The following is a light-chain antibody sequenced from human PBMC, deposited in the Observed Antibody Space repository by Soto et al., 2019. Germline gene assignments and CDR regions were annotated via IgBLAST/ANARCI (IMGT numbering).Light chain of an antibody. V-gene: IGLV2-14*01. CDR2: DVS. J-gene: IGLJ2*01. CDR3: SSYTSSSTVL. Sequence: QSVLTQPASVSGSPGQSITISCTGTSSDVGGYNYVSWYQQHPGKAPKVMIYDVSHRPSGVSNRFSGSKSGNTASLTISGLQAEDEADYHCSSYTSSSTVLFGGGTKVTVL. CDR1: SSDVGGYNY.